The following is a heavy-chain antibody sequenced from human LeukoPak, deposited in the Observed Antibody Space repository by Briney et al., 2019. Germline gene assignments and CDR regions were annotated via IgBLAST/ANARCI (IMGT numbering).Heavy chain of an antibody. CDR3: ARGGSSWRNAFDI. V-gene: IGHV3-74*01. CDR2: INNEGTGT. CDR1: GFTFSSYL. J-gene: IGHJ3*02. Sequence: GGSLRLSCAASGFTFSSYLMHWVRQAPGKELVWVSRINNEGTGTSYADSVKGRFTISTDNAKNTLDLQMNSLRAEDTAVYYCARGGSSWRNAFDIWGQGTMVTVSS. D-gene: IGHD6-13*01.